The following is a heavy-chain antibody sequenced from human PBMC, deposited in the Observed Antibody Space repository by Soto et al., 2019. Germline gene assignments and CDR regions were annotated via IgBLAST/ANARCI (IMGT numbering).Heavy chain of an antibody. V-gene: IGHV1-69*01. J-gene: IGHJ2*01. CDR3: ARQQLVLKPNYWYFDL. CDR1: GGTFSSYA. D-gene: IGHD6-13*01. Sequence: QVQLVQSGAEVKKPGSSVKVSCKASGGTFSSYAISWVXXXXXXGXEWXGGIIPIFGTANYAQKFQGRVTITADESTSTAYMELSSLRSEDTAVYYCARQQLVLKPNYWYFDLWGRGTLVTVSS. CDR2: IIPIFGTA.